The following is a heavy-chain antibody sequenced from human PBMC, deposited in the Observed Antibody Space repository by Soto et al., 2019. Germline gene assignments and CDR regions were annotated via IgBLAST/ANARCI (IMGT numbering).Heavy chain of an antibody. CDR2: IYWDDNK. Sequence: QITLKESGPALVKPTQTLTLACTFSGFSLSTSGVGVGWIRQPPGKALEWLAFIYWDDNKRYSPSLKSRLTITQDTSKDPVVLTTTDMAPVVTGTYYCALQRHQLHSFDYWGQGTLVTASS. D-gene: IGHD1-1*01. CDR3: ALQRHQLHSFDY. CDR1: GFSLSTSGVG. J-gene: IGHJ4*02. V-gene: IGHV2-5*02.